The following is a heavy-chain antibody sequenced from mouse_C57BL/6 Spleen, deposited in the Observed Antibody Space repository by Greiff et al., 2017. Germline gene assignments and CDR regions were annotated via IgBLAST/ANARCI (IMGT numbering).Heavy chain of an antibody. Sequence: QVQLQQPGAELVRPGSSVKLSCKASGYTFTSYWMHWVKQRPIQGLEWIGNIDPSDSETHYNQKFKDKATLTVDKSSSTAYMQLSSLTSEDSAVYYCARYSNHWYFDVWGTGTTVTVSS. D-gene: IGHD2-5*01. V-gene: IGHV1-52*01. J-gene: IGHJ1*03. CDR1: GYTFTSYW. CDR2: IDPSDSET. CDR3: ARYSNHWYFDV.